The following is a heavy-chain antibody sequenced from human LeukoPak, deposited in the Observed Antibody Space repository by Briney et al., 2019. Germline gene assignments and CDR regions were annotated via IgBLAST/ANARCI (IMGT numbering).Heavy chain of an antibody. V-gene: IGHV3-21*01. D-gene: IGHD3-3*01. CDR3: ARGASTLEFFDY. CDR1: GFTFINYL. J-gene: IGHJ4*02. Sequence: GGSLRLSCAASGFTFINYLMKGVRQAPGKGLEWVSSISVGSSYIYYADSVKGRFTISTDNAKKSLYLQMNNLRAEDTAVYYCARGASTLEFFDYWGQGTVVTVSS. CDR2: ISVGSSYI.